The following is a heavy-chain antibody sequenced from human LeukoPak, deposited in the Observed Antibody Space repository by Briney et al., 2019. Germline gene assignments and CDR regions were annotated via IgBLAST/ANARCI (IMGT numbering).Heavy chain of an antibody. CDR1: GGSISSSSYY. D-gene: IGHD3-16*02. Sequence: SETLSLTCTVSGGSISSSSYYWGWIRQPPGKGLEWIGSIYYSGSTYYNPSLKSRVTISVDTSKNQFSLKLSSVTAADTAVYYCARDPRKSPYVWGSYRPRGYAFDIWGQGTMVTVSS. CDR2: IYYSGST. J-gene: IGHJ3*02. CDR3: ARDPRKSPYVWGSYRPRGYAFDI. V-gene: IGHV4-39*07.